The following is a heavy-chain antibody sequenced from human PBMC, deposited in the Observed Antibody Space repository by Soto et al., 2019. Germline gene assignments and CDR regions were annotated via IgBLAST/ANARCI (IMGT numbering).Heavy chain of an antibody. CDR2: INHSGST. Sequence: SETLSLTCAVYGGSFSGYYWSWIRQPPGKGLEWIGEINHSGSTNYNPSLKSRVTISVDTSKNQFSLKLSSVTAADTAVYYCARPFWSGYSGNYYYYGMDVWGQGTTVTVSS. J-gene: IGHJ6*02. CDR1: GGSFSGYY. CDR3: ARPFWSGYSGNYYYYGMDV. V-gene: IGHV4-34*01. D-gene: IGHD3-3*01.